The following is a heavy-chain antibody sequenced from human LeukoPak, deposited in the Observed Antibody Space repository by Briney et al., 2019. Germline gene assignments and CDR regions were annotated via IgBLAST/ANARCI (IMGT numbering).Heavy chain of an antibody. Sequence: SETLSLTCTVSGGSISSSTYYWGWIRQPPGKGLEWIGSIYYSGSTYYSPSLKSRVTISVDTSKNQFSLKLSSVTAADTAVYCCSRNVRVSTGVDTCGQGSLVTVSS. CDR1: GGSISSSTYY. J-gene: IGHJ5*02. CDR3: SRNVRVSTGVDT. D-gene: IGHD3-10*02. CDR2: IYYSGST. V-gene: IGHV4-39*01.